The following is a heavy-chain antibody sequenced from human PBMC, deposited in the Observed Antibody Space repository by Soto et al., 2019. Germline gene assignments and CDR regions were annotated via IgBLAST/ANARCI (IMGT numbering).Heavy chain of an antibody. CDR3: ARHQGALNAHIDS. CDR2: VYYNGRT. V-gene: IGHV4-59*08. J-gene: IGHJ4*02. CDR1: GGSISSYY. Sequence: SETLSLTCTVSGGSISSYYWSWVRQPPGRGLEWIGFVYYNGRTSYNPSLVSRVTISVDTSRNQFSLKLRSVTAADTAIYYCARHQGALNAHIDSWGQGTLVTVSS.